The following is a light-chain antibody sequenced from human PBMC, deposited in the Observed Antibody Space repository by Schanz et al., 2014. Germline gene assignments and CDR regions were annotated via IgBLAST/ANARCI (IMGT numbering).Light chain of an antibody. J-gene: IGKJ4*01. Sequence: EILMTQSPATLSLSPGEGATLSCRASQGLGSLLAWYQQNPGQGPRLLIYNASTRATGIPARFSGSGAGTEFALAIRNLQSEDFAVYYWQQYNDWPLTFAGGTKVAI. CDR1: QGLGSL. V-gene: IGKV3-15*01. CDR3: QQYNDWPLT. CDR2: NAS.